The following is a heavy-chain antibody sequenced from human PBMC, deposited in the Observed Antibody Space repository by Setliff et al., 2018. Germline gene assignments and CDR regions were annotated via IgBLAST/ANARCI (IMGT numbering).Heavy chain of an antibody. J-gene: IGHJ4*02. V-gene: IGHV1-2*02. D-gene: IGHD2-21*01. Sequence: GASVKVSCKSSGYIFAGYYIHWLRQTPGQGLEWMGWINPISGGTNYAQKFQGRVTLTRDASITTTYMELNSLRSDDTAVYYCVLYGPVLGIEWGQGTLVTVSS. CDR3: VLYGPVLGIE. CDR1: GYIFAGYY. CDR2: INPISGGT.